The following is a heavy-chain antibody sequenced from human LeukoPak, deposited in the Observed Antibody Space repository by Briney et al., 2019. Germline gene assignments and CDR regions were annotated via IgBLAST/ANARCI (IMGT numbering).Heavy chain of an antibody. Sequence: ASVKVSCKASGGTFSSYAISWVRQAPGQGLEWMGGIIPIFGTANYAQKFQGRVTITADESTSTAYMELSSLRSEDTAVYYCARGSCTNGVCYTLRYYYYYMDVWGKGTTVTVSS. CDR2: IIPIFGTA. V-gene: IGHV1-69*13. J-gene: IGHJ6*03. CDR3: ARGSCTNGVCYTLRYYYYYMDV. D-gene: IGHD2-8*01. CDR1: GGTFSSYA.